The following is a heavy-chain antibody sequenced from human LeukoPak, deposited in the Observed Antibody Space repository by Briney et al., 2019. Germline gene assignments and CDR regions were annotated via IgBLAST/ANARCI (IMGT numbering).Heavy chain of an antibody. V-gene: IGHV3-73*01. CDR1: GFTFSGSA. CDR3: TRPSSMIADKDH. D-gene: IGHD3-22*01. CDR2: IRSKANSYAT. Sequence: GGSLRLSCAASGFTFSGSAMHWVRQASGKGLEWVGRIRSKANSYATAYAASVKGRFTISRDDSKNTAYLQMNSLKTEDTAVYYCTRPSSMIADKDHWGQGTLVTVSS. J-gene: IGHJ4*02.